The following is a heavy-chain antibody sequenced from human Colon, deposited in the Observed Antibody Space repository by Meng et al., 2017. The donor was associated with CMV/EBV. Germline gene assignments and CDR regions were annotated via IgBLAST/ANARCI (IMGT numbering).Heavy chain of an antibody. D-gene: IGHD6-19*01. Sequence: GGSLRLSCAASGSSFSNSWMIWVRRAPGKGLEWVAKTNEDGSDKYYVDSVKGRFTIFRDNAKNSVYLQMNSLRAEDTAVYYCARDRTREYKLLRQRLKRDDYGFDVWGQGTTVTVSS. J-gene: IGHJ6*02. CDR2: TNEDGSDK. V-gene: IGHV3-7*01. CDR3: ARDRTREYKLLRQRLKRDDYGFDV. CDR1: GSSFSNSW.